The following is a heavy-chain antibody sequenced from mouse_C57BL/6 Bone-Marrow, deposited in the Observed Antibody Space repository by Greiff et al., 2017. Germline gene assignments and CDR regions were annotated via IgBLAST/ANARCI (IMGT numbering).Heavy chain of an antibody. CDR1: GYTFTSYW. D-gene: IGHD2-10*01. CDR3: ARKGAYYGPEWFAY. CDR2: IHPNSGST. V-gene: IGHV1-64*01. J-gene: IGHJ3*01. Sequence: QVQLQQSGAELVKPGASVKLSCKASGYTFTSYWMHWVQQRPGQGLEWIGMIHPNSGSTNYNEKFKSKATLTVDKSSSTAYMQLSSLTSEDSAVYYCARKGAYYGPEWFAYWGQGTLVTVSA.